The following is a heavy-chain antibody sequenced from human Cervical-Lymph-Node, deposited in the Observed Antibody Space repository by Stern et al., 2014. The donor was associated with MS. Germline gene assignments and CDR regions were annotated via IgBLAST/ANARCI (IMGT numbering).Heavy chain of an antibody. CDR2: ISYDGRDK. V-gene: IGHV3-30*04. CDR3: AKGGSGSYLD. D-gene: IGHD1-26*01. J-gene: IGHJ4*02. Sequence: VQLDESGGGVVQPGRSLRLSCAASGFVFRRYALHWVRQAPGKGLEWVALISYDGRDKYYTDSVKGRFTVSRDNSNNTVDLEMNSLRLEDTAVYYCAKGGSGSYLDWGQGSLVTVSS. CDR1: GFVFRRYA.